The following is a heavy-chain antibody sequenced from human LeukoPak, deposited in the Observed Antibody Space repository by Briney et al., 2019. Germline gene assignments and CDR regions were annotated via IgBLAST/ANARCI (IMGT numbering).Heavy chain of an antibody. J-gene: IGHJ6*03. CDR2: INHSGST. CDR1: GGSFSGYY. D-gene: IGHD2-2*02. CDR3: ARAGVHCSSTSCYNPYYYYYMDV. Sequence: SETLSLTCAVYGGSFSGYYWSWIRQPPGKGLEWIGEINHSGSTNYNPSPKSRVTISVDTSKNQFSLKLSSVTAADTAVYYCARAGVHCSSTSCYNPYYYYYMDVWGKGTTVTVSS. V-gene: IGHV4-34*01.